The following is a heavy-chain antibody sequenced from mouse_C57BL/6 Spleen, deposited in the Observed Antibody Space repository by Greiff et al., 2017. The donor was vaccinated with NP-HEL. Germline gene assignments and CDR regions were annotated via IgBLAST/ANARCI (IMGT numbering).Heavy chain of an antibody. J-gene: IGHJ2*01. D-gene: IGHD2-1*01. CDR1: GYTFTSYW. V-gene: IGHV1-55*01. CDR3: ARLMVKSFYFDY. CDR2: IYPGSGST. Sequence: QVQLQQPGAELVKPGASVKMSCKASGYTFTSYWITWVKQRPGQGLEWIGDIYPGSGSTNYNEKFKSKATLTVDTSSSTAYMQLSSLTSEDSAVYYWARLMVKSFYFDYWGQGTTLTVSS.